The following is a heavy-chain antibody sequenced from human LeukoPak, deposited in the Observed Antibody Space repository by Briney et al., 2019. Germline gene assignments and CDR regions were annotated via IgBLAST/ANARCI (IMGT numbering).Heavy chain of an antibody. V-gene: IGHV3-33*01. J-gene: IGHJ4*02. Sequence: GRSLRLSCAASGFTFSSYGMHWVRQAPGKGLEWVAVIWYDGSNKYYADSVKGRFTISRDNSKNTLYLQMNSLRAEDTAVYYCARDDSSGYYSLITDYWGQGTLVTVSS. CDR1: GFTFSSYG. D-gene: IGHD3-22*01. CDR3: ARDDSSGYYSLITDY. CDR2: IWYDGSNK.